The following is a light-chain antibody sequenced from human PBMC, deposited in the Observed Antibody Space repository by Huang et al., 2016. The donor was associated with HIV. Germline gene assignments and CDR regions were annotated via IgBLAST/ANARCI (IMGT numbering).Light chain of an antibody. CDR1: QSMTSSY. V-gene: IGKV3-20*01. Sequence: ENVLTQSPGTLSLSPGERATLSCRASQSMTSSYVAWYQQKPGQAPRLLIYGASSRATGIPDRFSGSGSGTDFNLTISRLEPEDFAVYYCQQYGSSPWTFGQGTKVEIK. CDR3: QQYGSSPWT. CDR2: GAS. J-gene: IGKJ1*01.